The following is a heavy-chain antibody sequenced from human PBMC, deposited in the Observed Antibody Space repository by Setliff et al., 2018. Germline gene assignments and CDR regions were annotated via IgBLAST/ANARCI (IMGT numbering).Heavy chain of an antibody. V-gene: IGHV1-18*01. J-gene: IGHJ6*02. Sequence: RASVKVSCKASGYTFTSYGFGWVRQAPGQGLEWMGWISGYNGNTNYAQKVQGRVTMTTDTSTGTIYMELRSLRADDTAVYYCSRFGLYYEAVYGGGDYYYYGMDVWGQGTTVTVSS. CDR2: ISGYNGNT. CDR3: SRFGLYYEAVYGGGDYYYYGMDV. CDR1: GYTFTSYG. D-gene: IGHD3-16*01.